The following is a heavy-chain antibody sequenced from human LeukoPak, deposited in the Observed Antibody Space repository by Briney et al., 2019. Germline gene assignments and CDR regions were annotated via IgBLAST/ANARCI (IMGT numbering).Heavy chain of an antibody. CDR3: ARQPAGKHLNFDP. V-gene: IGHV4-59*08. D-gene: IGHD3-10*01. Sequence: SETLSLTCTVSGHSIRIYYWVWITRAPGKGPVEIGYFYDNGYTVVTRYSPSVKDRVSMAAGTSDNHFSLQLASLTAADTAVYYCARQPAGKHLNFDPWGAGTLVIVSS. CDR1: GHSIRIYY. CDR2: FYDNGYTVVT. J-gene: IGHJ5*02.